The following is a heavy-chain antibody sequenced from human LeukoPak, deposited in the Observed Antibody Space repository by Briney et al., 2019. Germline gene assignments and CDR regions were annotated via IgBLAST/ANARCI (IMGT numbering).Heavy chain of an antibody. J-gene: IGHJ4*02. Sequence: ASVKVSCKASGYTFTSYYMHWVRQAPGQGLEWMGIINPSGGSTSYAQKFQGRVTMTRDMSTSTVYMELSSLRSEHTAVYYCAREMGGKQWLKYPSGFDYWGQGTLVTVSS. CDR2: INPSGGST. V-gene: IGHV1-46*01. CDR3: AREMGGKQWLKYPSGFDY. CDR1: GYTFTSYY. D-gene: IGHD6-19*01.